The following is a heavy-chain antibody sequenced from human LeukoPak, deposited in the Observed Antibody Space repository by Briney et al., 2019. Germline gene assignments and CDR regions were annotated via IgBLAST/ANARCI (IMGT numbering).Heavy chain of an antibody. CDR3: AKDRGIAVAGNYFDY. V-gene: IGHV3-9*03. J-gene: IGHJ4*02. CDR2: ISWNSGSI. D-gene: IGHD6-19*01. CDR1: GFTFDDYA. Sequence: GGSLRLSCAASGFTFDDYAMHWVRQAPGKGLEWVSGISWNSGSIGYADSVKGRFTISRDNAKNSLYLQMNSLRAEDVALYYCAKDRGIAVAGNYFDYWGQGTLVTVSS.